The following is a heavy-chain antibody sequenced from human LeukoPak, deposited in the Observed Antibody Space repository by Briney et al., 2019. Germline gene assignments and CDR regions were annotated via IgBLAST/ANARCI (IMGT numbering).Heavy chain of an antibody. J-gene: IGHJ4*02. Sequence: QAGGSLRLSCAASGFTFSSYAMSWVRQAPGKGLEWVSAISGGGGNTYYADSMKGRFTISRDNSKNTLYLQMNSLRAEDTAVYYCARLNDWRFDYWGQGTLVTVSS. D-gene: IGHD3-9*01. CDR1: GFTFSSYA. V-gene: IGHV3-23*01. CDR3: ARLNDWRFDY. CDR2: ISGGGGNT.